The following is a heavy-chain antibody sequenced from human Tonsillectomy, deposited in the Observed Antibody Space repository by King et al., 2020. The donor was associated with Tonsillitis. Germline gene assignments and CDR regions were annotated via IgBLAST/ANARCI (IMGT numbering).Heavy chain of an antibody. D-gene: IGHD5-12*01. J-gene: IGHJ4*02. CDR1: GFTFTDYW. CDR2: INQDASEK. CDR3: ARGSYSGYGYDAQF. Sequence: VQLVESGGGLVQRGGSLRLSCAASGFTFTDYWMTWVRQAPGKGLEWVATINQDASEKYYVDSVKGRFTISRDNAKNSLYLQMSSVRAEDTAVYYCARGSYSGYGYDAQFWGQGTLVPVAS. V-gene: IGHV3-7*03.